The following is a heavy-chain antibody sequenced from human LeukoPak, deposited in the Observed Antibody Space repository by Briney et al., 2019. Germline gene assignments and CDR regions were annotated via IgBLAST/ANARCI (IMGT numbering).Heavy chain of an antibody. Sequence: PGGSLRLSCAASGFTFSNYAMSWVRQAPGKGLEWVSAISGSGGSTYYADSVKGRFTISRDNSKNTLYLQMNSLRAEDTAVYYCARVFKGGSGYYCFDYWGQGTLVTVSS. D-gene: IGHD3-22*01. CDR2: ISGSGGST. J-gene: IGHJ4*02. V-gene: IGHV3-23*01. CDR1: GFTFSNYA. CDR3: ARVFKGGSGYYCFDY.